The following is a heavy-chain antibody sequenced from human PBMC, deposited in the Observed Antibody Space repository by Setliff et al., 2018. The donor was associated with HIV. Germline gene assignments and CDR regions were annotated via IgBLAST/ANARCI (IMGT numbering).Heavy chain of an antibody. V-gene: IGHV3-21*01. CDR1: GFGFTFSSYC. Sequence: GGSLRLSCVASGFGFTFSSYCMDWFRQAPGKGLEWVSSISYGSTYIYQSDSVRGRFTISRDDAKKSLYLQMNSLGAEDTAVYYCARARGTNWPFDYWGQGTPVTVSS. D-gene: IGHD1-1*01. CDR3: ARARGTNWPFDY. J-gene: IGHJ4*02. CDR2: ISYGSTYI.